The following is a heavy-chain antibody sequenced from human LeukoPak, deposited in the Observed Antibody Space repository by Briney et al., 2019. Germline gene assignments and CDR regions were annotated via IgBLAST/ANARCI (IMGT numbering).Heavy chain of an antibody. CDR3: AIGGYGDYVEAFDY. CDR2: ISYDGSKK. D-gene: IGHD4-17*01. CDR1: GFTFSSYG. Sequence: GRSLRLSCAAVGFTFSSYGMHWVRQAPGKGLEWVAVISYDGSKKYYAESVKGRFTISRDNSKNTLYLQMNSLRAEDTAVYSCAIGGYGDYVEAFDYWGQGTLVTVSS. V-gene: IGHV3-30*03. J-gene: IGHJ4*02.